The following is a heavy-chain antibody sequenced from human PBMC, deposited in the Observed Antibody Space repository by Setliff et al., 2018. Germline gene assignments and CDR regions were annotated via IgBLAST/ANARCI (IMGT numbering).Heavy chain of an antibody. CDR3: TRGPDGYTYQGAFDI. D-gene: IGHD5-12*01. CDR2: INHSGST. CDR1: GGSFSGYY. V-gene: IGHV4-34*01. Sequence: SETLSLTCAVYGGSFSGYYWSWIRQPPGKGLECIGEINHSGSTNYNPSLKSRVTISVDTSKNQFSLKLSSVTAADTAVYYCTRGPDGYTYQGAFDIWGQGTMVTVSS. J-gene: IGHJ3*02.